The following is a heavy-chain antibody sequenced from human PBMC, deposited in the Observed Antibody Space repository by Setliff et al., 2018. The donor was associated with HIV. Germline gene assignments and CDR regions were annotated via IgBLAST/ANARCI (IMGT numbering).Heavy chain of an antibody. Sequence: PGGSLRLSCAASGFTFSTYGMHWVRQAPGKGLEWVAFIRYDGSNKYHADSVKGRFTISRDNSKYTLYLQMNSLRPEDTAVYYCAKDRVSGFSHFLDYWGQGAVVTVSS. J-gene: IGHJ4*02. CDR3: AKDRVSGFSHFLDY. D-gene: IGHD3-10*01. CDR1: GFTFSTYG. V-gene: IGHV3-30*02. CDR2: IRYDGSNK.